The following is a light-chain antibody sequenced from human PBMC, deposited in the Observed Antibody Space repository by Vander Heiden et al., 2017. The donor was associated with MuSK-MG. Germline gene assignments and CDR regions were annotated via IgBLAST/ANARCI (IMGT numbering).Light chain of an antibody. CDR2: DVS. CDR1: RSDVGGYKF. V-gene: IGLV2-14*03. J-gene: IGLJ1*01. CDR3: SSYTSSSLYI. Sequence: QSALTPPASVSGSPGQSITISCTGTRSDVGGYKFVSWYQQHPGKAPKLMIHDVSNRPSGVSNRFAGSKSGNTASLTISGLQADDEADYYCSSYTSSSLYIFGTATKVTVL.